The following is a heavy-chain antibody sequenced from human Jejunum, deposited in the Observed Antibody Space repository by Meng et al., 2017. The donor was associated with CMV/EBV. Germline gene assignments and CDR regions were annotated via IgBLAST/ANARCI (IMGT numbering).Heavy chain of an antibody. CDR2: FYSSDTY. J-gene: IGHJ4*02. V-gene: IGHV4-4*07. D-gene: IGHD1-26*01. CDR3: ARGPGASTREGFDH. Sequence: QVPLKGSGPGLVKPSETLSLTCTVSGGSINNYYWSWIRQSAGKGLEWIGRFYSSDTYNYHPSLNSRVTMSLDTSKKQFSLILSSVTAADTARYYCARGPGASTREGFDHWGLGTLVTVSS. CDR1: GGSINNYY.